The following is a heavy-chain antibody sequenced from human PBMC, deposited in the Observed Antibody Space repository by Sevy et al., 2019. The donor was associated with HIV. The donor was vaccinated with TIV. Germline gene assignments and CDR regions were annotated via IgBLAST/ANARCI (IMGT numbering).Heavy chain of an antibody. V-gene: IGHV3-30-3*01. CDR1: DFAFSTHA. D-gene: IGHD1-26*01. Sequence: GGSLRLSCAASDFAFSTHAMHWVRQAPGKGLEWVAVISYEGTETFYAASAEGRFTISKDNSKNMLSLQINSLKPEDTAVYYCARDGGYSIKWYPLYWGHGTLVTVSS. CDR2: ISYEGTET. J-gene: IGHJ4*01. CDR3: ARDGGYSIKWYPLY.